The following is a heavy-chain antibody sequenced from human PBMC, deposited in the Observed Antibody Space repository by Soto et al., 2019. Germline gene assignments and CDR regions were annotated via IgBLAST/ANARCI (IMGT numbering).Heavy chain of an antibody. CDR2: IYPRDSDT. V-gene: IGHV5-51*01. J-gene: IGHJ4*02. CDR3: TRQHPLDSRVWYT. D-gene: IGHD6-19*01. Sequence: PGESLKISCKVSGDSFTGFWIGWLRQVPGKGLEWLGSIYPRDSDTRYSPSFQGQVTISADKSLSTAYLQWNSLQASDTAIYYCTRQHPLDSRVWYTWGQGTLVTVSS. CDR1: GDSFTGFW.